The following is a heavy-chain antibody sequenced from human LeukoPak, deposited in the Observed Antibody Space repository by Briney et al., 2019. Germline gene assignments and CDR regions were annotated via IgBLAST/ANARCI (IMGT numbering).Heavy chain of an antibody. V-gene: IGHV5-51*01. CDR2: IYPGYSDA. Sequence: GESLKISCKVSGYILTNNWIGWVRQVPGKGLEWMGLIYPGYSDAKYSPSFQGQVTFSVDKSISTAYLQWSSLKASDTAMYYCGLFGGDSDAFDIWGQGTMVTVSS. J-gene: IGHJ3*02. CDR3: GLFGGDSDAFDI. CDR1: GYILTNNW. D-gene: IGHD2-21*02.